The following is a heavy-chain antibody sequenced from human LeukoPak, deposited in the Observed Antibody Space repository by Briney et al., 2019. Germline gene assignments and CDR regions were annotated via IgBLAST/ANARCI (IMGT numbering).Heavy chain of an antibody. CDR3: ARDGTGYYYGSGSYYY. J-gene: IGHJ4*02. Sequence: SVKVSCKASGGTFSSYAISWVRQAPGQGLEWMGRIIPILGIANYAQKFQGRVTITADKSTSTAYMELSSLRSEDTAVYYCARDGTGYYYGSGSYYYWGQGTLVTVSS. D-gene: IGHD3-10*01. CDR2: IIPILGIA. V-gene: IGHV1-69*04. CDR1: GGTFSSYA.